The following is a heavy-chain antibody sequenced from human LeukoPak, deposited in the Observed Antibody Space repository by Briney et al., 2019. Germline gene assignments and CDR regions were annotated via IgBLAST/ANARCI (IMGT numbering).Heavy chain of an antibody. V-gene: IGHV3-7*05. CDR1: GFTFSSYG. CDR3: ARPKDTSSWYGLDY. Sequence: PGGSLRLSCAASGFTFSSYGMHWVRQAPGKGLEWVANIKQDGSEKYYVDSVKGRFTISRDNAKNSLYLQMNSLRAEDTAVYYCARPKDTSSWYGLDYWGQGTLVTVSS. J-gene: IGHJ4*02. CDR2: IKQDGSEK. D-gene: IGHD6-13*01.